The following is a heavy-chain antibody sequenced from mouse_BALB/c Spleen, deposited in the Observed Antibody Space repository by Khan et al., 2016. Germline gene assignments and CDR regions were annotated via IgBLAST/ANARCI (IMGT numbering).Heavy chain of an antibody. CDR3: GRGDY. V-gene: IGHV5-17*02. CDR2: ISSGGSVI. Sequence: EVELVESGGGLVQPGGSRKLSCAASGFTFSSFGMHWVRQAPEKGLEWVAFISSGGSVIYYADTVKGRFTISRDNPKNPMILQVTSLRSEETAMYYCGRGDYWGQDTTLTVSS. J-gene: IGHJ2*01. CDR1: GFTFSSFG.